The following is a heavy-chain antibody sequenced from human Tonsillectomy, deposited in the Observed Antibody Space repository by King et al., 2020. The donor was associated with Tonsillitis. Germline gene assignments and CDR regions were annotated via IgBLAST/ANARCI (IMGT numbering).Heavy chain of an antibody. CDR3: AKRGGEY. D-gene: IGHD3-10*01. J-gene: IGHJ4*02. Sequence: VQLVESGGGPVQPGGSLRLSCAASGITCSTYAMTWVRQAPGQGLEWVSTISGSGGNTYYADSVKGRFTIARDNSKNTRYLQMNSLRAEDTAVYYCAKRGGEYWGQGTLVTVSS. V-gene: IGHV3-23*04. CDR2: ISGSGGNT. CDR1: GITCSTYA.